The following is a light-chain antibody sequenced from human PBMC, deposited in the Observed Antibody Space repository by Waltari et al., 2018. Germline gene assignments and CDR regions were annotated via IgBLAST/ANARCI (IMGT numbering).Light chain of an antibody. V-gene: IGLV4-69*01. J-gene: IGLJ3*02. CDR2: VNSDGSH. CDR3: QTGGHGTWV. Sequence: QLVLTQSPSASPSLGASVKLTCTLSSGHSSNVIAWLQQRPEKGPRYLMKVNSDGSHHKGDDIPDRFSGSSSGAERYLTISSLQSEDEGDYYCQTGGHGTWVFGGGTKLTVL. CDR1: SGHSSNV.